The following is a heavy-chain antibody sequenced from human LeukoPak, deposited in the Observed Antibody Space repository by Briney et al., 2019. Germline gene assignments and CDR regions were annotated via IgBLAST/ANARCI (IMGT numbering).Heavy chain of an antibody. Sequence: TGGSLRLSCAASGFTFSSYWMSWVRQAPGKGLEWVANIKQDGSEKYYVDSVKGRFTISRDNSKNSLYLQMNSLRTEDAALYYCARAGQYPIPTSVTTYGGDYFDYWGQGTLVTVSS. V-gene: IGHV3-7*03. CDR3: ARAGQYPIPTSVTTYGGDYFDY. D-gene: IGHD4-17*01. CDR2: IKQDGSEK. CDR1: GFTFSSYW. J-gene: IGHJ4*02.